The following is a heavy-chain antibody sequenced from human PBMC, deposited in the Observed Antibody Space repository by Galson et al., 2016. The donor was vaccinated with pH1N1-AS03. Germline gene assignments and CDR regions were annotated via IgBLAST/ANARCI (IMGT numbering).Heavy chain of an antibody. V-gene: IGHV6-1*01. J-gene: IGHJ4*02. CDR3: ASDHLGAGPAFDY. CDR1: GDSVSSNGAA. CDR2: TYYRSRWYN. D-gene: IGHD1-26*01. Sequence: CAISGDSVSSNGAAWNWIRQSPSRGLEWLGRTYYRSRWYNDYAVVVTSRITITPDTSKNQFSLQLKFETPEDTAIYYCASDHLGAGPAFDYWGQGALVTVSS.